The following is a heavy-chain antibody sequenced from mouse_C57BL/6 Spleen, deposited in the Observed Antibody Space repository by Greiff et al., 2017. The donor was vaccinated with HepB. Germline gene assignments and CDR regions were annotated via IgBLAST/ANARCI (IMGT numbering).Heavy chain of an antibody. Sequence: EVQGVESGPELVKPGASVKIPCKASGYTFTDYNMDWVKQSHGKSLEWIGDINPNNGGTIYNQKFKGKATLTVDKSSSTAYMELRSLTSEDTAVYYCARDIIDYYGSSHWYFDVWGTGTTVTVSS. CDR1: GYTFTDYN. CDR3: ARDIIDYYGSSHWYFDV. D-gene: IGHD1-1*01. CDR2: INPNNGGT. V-gene: IGHV1-18*01. J-gene: IGHJ1*03.